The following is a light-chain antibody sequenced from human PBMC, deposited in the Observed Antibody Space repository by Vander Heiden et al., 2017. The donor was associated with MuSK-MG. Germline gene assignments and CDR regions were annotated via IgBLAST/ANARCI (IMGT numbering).Light chain of an antibody. V-gene: IGLV2-8*01. CDR3: SSYAGSTLV. Sequence: HSALTQPPSPPGSPGQSVTISCTGTSSDVGGYNYVSWYQQHPGKAPKLMIYEVSKRPSGVPDRFSASKSGNTASLTVSGLQAEDEADYYCSSYAGSTLVFGGGTKLTVL. J-gene: IGLJ2*01. CDR1: SSDVGGYNY. CDR2: EVS.